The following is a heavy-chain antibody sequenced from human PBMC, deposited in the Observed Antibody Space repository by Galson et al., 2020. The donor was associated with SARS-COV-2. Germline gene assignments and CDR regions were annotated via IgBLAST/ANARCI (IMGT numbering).Heavy chain of an antibody. V-gene: IGHV5-51*01. J-gene: IGHJ6*02. CDR2: FFPGDSET. CDR3: ARHTADCSNGICYADYCHGLDV. CDR1: GYRFTSYW. Sequence: GESLKIYCQASGYRFTSYWIGWVRQMPGKGLEWMGIFFPGDSETRYRPPFQGQVTIPADKSISTAYLQWSILKASDTAIYYCARHTADCSNGICYADYCHGLDVWGQGTAVTVS. D-gene: IGHD2-8*01.